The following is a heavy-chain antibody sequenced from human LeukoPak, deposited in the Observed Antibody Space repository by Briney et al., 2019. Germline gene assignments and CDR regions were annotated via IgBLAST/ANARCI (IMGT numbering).Heavy chain of an antibody. CDR2: INKDGSEK. V-gene: IGHV3-7*04. D-gene: IGHD3-10*01. J-gene: IGHJ6*02. Sequence: PGRSLRLSCGAAGSTFSASDMHWVVQAPGKGREWAAIINKDGSEKYYVDSVKGRFTISRDNAKNSLYLQMNSVRAEDRAVYYCARRRGDVWGQGTTVTVCS. CDR3: ARRRGDV. CDR1: GSTFSASD.